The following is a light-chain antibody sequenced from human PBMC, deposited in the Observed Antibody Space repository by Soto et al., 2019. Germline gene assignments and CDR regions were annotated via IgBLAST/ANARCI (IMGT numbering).Light chain of an antibody. CDR3: QQYNNWWT. V-gene: IGKV3-15*01. CDR2: VAS. Sequence: EIVMTQSPATLYVSPGERATLSCRASQSVSGNLAWYQEKRGQAPRLLIYVASTRATGIPARFSGSGSGTEFTLTSSSLQSEDFAGYYCQQYNNWWTFGQGTNVEIK. CDR1: QSVSGN. J-gene: IGKJ1*01.